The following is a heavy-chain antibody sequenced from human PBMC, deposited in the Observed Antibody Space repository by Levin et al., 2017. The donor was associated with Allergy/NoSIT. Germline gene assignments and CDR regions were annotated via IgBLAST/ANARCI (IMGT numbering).Heavy chain of an antibody. V-gene: IGHV3-48*02. Sequence: HPGGSLRLSCAASGFTFSSYSMNWVRQAPGKGLEWVSYISSSSSTIYYADSVKGRFTISRDNAKNSLYLQMNSLRDEDTAVYYCARVGDSSSANYYYYGMDVWGQGTTVTVSS. CDR1: GFTFSSYS. D-gene: IGHD6-6*01. J-gene: IGHJ6*02. CDR3: ARVGDSSSANYYYYGMDV. CDR2: ISSSSSTI.